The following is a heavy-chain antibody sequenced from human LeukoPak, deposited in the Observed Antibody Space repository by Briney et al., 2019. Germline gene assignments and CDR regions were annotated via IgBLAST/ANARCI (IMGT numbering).Heavy chain of an antibody. J-gene: IGHJ6*03. CDR1: GGSFSGYY. Sequence: PSETLSLTCAVYGGSFSGYYWSWIRQPPGKGLEWIGEINHSGSTNYNPSLKSRVTISVDTSKNQFSLKLSPVTAADTAVYYCARCPRGSYGSGSYWRSYYYYMDVWGKGTTVTISS. D-gene: IGHD3-10*01. CDR3: ARCPRGSYGSGSYWRSYYYYMDV. CDR2: INHSGST. V-gene: IGHV4-34*01.